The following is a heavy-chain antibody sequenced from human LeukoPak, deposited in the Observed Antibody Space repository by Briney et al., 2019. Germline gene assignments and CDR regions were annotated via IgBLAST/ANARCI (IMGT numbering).Heavy chain of an antibody. Sequence: ASVKVSCKASGYIFTAYAMNWVRQAPGQGLEWMGWINVGNGNTKYSQKFQGRVTITRDTSASTAYMELNSLRSEDTAVYYCASSLIEVAGTAPWGQGTLVTFSS. V-gene: IGHV1-3*01. J-gene: IGHJ5*02. D-gene: IGHD6-19*01. CDR2: INVGNGNT. CDR1: GYIFTAYA. CDR3: ASSLIEVAGTAP.